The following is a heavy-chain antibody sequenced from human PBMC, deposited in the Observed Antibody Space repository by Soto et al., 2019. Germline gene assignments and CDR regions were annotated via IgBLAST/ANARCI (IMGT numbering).Heavy chain of an antibody. J-gene: IGHJ6*02. V-gene: IGHV5-51*01. Sequence: PGESLKISCKGSGYSFTSYWIGWVRQMAGKGLEWMGIMYPGDSDTRYSPSFQGQVTISADKSISTAYLQWSSLKASDTAMYYCARDSYSNYYYYYGMDVWGQGTTVTVSS. CDR1: GYSFTSYW. CDR3: ARDSYSNYYYYYGMDV. CDR2: MYPGDSDT. D-gene: IGHD4-4*01.